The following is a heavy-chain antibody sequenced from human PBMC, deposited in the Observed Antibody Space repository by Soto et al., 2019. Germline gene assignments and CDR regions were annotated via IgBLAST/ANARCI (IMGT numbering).Heavy chain of an antibody. D-gene: IGHD6-19*01. Sequence: AASVNVSCKASGYSNTSYDINWVRQATGQGLEWMGWMNPNSGNTGYAQKFQGRVTMTRNTSISTAYMELSSLRSEDTAVYYCARSYSSGWDPEAEYFQHWGQGTLVTVSS. V-gene: IGHV1-8*01. CDR3: ARSYSSGWDPEAEYFQH. CDR2: MNPNSGNT. CDR1: GYSNTSYD. J-gene: IGHJ1*01.